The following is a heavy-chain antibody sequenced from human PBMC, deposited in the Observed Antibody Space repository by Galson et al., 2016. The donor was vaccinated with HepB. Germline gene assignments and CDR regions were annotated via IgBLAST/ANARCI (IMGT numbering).Heavy chain of an antibody. D-gene: IGHD4-17*01. CDR1: GVTFSTYA. V-gene: IGHV3-23*01. CDR2: VTGSGSWT. J-gene: IGHJ3*01. Sequence: SLRLSCAASGVTFSTYAMTWVRQAPGKGLEWVSSVTGSGSWTYYADSVKGRLTISRDNSKNTLYLQMNSLGAEDTAVYYGARDPNGDYFGAFDFWGQGTMVTVSS. CDR3: ARDPNGDYFGAFDF.